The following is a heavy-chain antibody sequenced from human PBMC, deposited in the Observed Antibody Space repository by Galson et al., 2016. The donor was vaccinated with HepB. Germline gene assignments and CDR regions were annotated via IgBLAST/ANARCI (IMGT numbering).Heavy chain of an antibody. CDR1: GASLSGYY. J-gene: IGHJ6*02. Sequence: ETLSLPCTVSGASLSGYYLSWIRQPPGKGLEWIGEIYYSGRTNYNPSLKSRVTISVDTSKNQFSLRLTSVTAADTAVYYCARDDSGGWYGFHYGMDVWGQGTTVTVSS. D-gene: IGHD6-19*01. CDR2: IYYSGRT. V-gene: IGHV4-59*01. CDR3: ARDDSGGWYGFHYGMDV.